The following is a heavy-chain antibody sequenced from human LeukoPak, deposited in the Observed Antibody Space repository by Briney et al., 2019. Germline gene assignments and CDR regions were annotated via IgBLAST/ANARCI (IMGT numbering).Heavy chain of an antibody. CDR3: AKARDSSGYYSGVDY. CDR1: GFTLSSYA. J-gene: IGHJ4*02. V-gene: IGHV3-23*01. CDR2: ISGSGGST. D-gene: IGHD3-22*01. Sequence: PGGPLRLSCAASGFTLSSYAMSWVRQAPGKGLEWVSAISGSGGSTYYADSVKGRFTISRDNSKNTLYLQMNSLRAEDTAVYYCAKARDSSGYYSGVDYWGQGTLVTVSS.